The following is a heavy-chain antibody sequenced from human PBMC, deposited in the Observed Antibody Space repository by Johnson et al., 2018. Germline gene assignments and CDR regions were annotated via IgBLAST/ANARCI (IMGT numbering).Heavy chain of an antibody. V-gene: IGHV3-73*02. CDR3: ARAEGRSSSSTSILRDV. CDR1: GFTFSGSA. J-gene: IGHJ6*02. Sequence: VQLQESGGGLVQPGGSLKLSCAASGFTFSGSAMHWVRQASGKGLEWVGRIRSKANSYATAYAASGKGRFTISRDDSKNTAYLQMNGLGAEDTAVYYCARAEGRSSSSTSILRDVWGQGTTVTVSS. D-gene: IGHD2-2*01. CDR2: IRSKANSYAT.